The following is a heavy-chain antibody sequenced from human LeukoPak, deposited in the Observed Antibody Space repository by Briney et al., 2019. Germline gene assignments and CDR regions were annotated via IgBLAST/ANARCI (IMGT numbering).Heavy chain of an antibody. CDR3: ARDPLFDY. Sequence: SQTLSLTCTVSGGSISSGSYYWSWIRQPAGKGLEWIGRIYTSGSTNYNPSLKSRVTISVDTSKNQFSLKLSSVTAADTAVYYCARDPLFDYWGQGTPVTVSS. CDR1: GGSISSGSYY. J-gene: IGHJ4*02. CDR2: IYTSGST. V-gene: IGHV4-61*02.